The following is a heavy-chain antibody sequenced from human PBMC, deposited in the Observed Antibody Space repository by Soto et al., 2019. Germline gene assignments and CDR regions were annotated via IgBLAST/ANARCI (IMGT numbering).Heavy chain of an antibody. D-gene: IGHD5-12*01. J-gene: IGHJ6*02. V-gene: IGHV1-18*01. CDR2: ISAYNGNT. Sequence: QVQLVQSGAEVKKPGASVKVSCKASGYTFTSYGISWVRQAPGQGLEWMGWISAYNGNTNYAQKLQGRVTMITDTSTSTAYMELRSLRSDDTAVYYCARDRPIVATMRPYYYYGMDVWGQGTTVTVSS. CDR1: GYTFTSYG. CDR3: ARDRPIVATMRPYYYYGMDV.